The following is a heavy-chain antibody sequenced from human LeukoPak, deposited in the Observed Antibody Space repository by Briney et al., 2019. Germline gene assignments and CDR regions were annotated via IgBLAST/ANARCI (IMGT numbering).Heavy chain of an antibody. D-gene: IGHD1-26*01. J-gene: IGHJ4*02. CDR2: ISYDGSNK. V-gene: IGHV3-30*18. CDR3: AKDRGTSGTQFFDY. Sequence: GGSLRLSCTASGFTFSSYGMHWVRQAPGKGLEWVAVISYDGSNKYYADSVKGRFTISRDNSKNTLYLQMNSLRAEDTAVYYCAKDRGTSGTQFFDYWGQGTLVTVSS. CDR1: GFTFSSYG.